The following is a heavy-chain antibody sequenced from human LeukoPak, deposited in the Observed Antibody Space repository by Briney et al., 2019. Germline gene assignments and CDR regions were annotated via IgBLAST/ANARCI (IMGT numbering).Heavy chain of an antibody. J-gene: IGHJ6*03. CDR1: GFTFSDHY. CDR3: GRVRGTTFLHSYMDV. V-gene: IGHV3-72*01. D-gene: IGHD1-7*01. Sequence: QAGGSLRLSCVASGFTFSDHYMDWVRQAPGKGLEWVGRSRNKANSYTTEYAASVKGRFTISRDDSRNSLYLQMNSLKTEDTAVYYCGRVRGTTFLHSYMDVWGKGTTVTVSS. CDR2: SRNKANSYTT.